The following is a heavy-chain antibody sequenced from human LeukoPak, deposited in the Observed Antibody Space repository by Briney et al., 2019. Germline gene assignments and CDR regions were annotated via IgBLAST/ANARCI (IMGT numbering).Heavy chain of an antibody. Sequence: GASVKVSCKASGYSFTGYYIHWVRQAPGPGLEWMGWVNSNIGDTYYAQKFRGRLAITRDKSITTVHVELSSLRSNDTAVYYCARDVLGYDSSASDWGQGTLVTVSS. CDR1: GYSFTGYY. J-gene: IGHJ4*02. V-gene: IGHV1-2*02. D-gene: IGHD3-22*01. CDR3: ARDVLGYDSSASD. CDR2: VNSNIGDT.